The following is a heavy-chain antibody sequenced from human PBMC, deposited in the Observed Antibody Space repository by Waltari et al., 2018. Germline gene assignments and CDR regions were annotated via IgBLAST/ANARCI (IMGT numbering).Heavy chain of an antibody. J-gene: IGHJ5*02. CDR1: GYTVSHYW. V-gene: IGHV5-10-1*03. Sequence: EVRLVQSGAEVKKPGESLTLSCQASGYTVSHYWISWVRHLPGKGLEWMGKIDPADSETNYSPSFQGHVIISADKSSSTASLHWSSLKASDSATYYCARENYYDSSGFSVSWGQGTLVTVSS. CDR3: ARENYYDSSGFSVS. D-gene: IGHD3-22*01. CDR2: IDPADSET.